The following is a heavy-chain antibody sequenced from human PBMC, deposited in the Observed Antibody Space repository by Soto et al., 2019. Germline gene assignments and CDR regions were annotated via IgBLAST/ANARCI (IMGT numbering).Heavy chain of an antibody. V-gene: IGHV1-18*01. Sequence: QVQLVQSGAEVKKPGASVKVSCKASGYTFTSYGISWVRQAPGQGLEWMGWISAYNGNTNYAQKLQGRVTMTTDTSTSTANMDLRRLRSDDTAVYYGARVVGVVPAALPRPYCYYGMDGWGQGTTVTVS. D-gene: IGHD2-2*01. CDR2: ISAYNGNT. J-gene: IGHJ6*02. CDR3: ARVVGVVPAALPRPYCYYGMDG. CDR1: GYTFTSYG.